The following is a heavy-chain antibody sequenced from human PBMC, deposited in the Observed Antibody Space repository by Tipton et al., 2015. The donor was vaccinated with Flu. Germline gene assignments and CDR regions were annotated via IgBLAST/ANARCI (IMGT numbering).Heavy chain of an antibody. CDR2: ISRGGST. CDR3: ARRDYSNYVSDPKNCFDP. J-gene: IGHJ5*02. Sequence: LRLSCIVSGDSIRSDYFWGWIRQPPGKGLEWIGQISRGGSTYYNSSLQSRATISVDSSRNRFSLKVKSVTAADTATYYCARRDYSNYVSDPKNCFDPWGQGILATVSS. V-gene: IGHV4-38-2*02. CDR1: GDSIRSDYF. D-gene: IGHD4-11*01.